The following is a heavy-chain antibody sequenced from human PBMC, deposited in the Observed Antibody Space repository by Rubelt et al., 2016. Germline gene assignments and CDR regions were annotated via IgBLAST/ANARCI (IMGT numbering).Heavy chain of an antibody. D-gene: IGHD6-19*01. CDR2: ISGTGDR. CDR1: GFTFSSYW. Sequence: EVQLVESGGGLVQPGGSLRLSCAASGFTFSSYWMHWVRQVPGKGLVWVSGISGTGDRYYADSVKGRFTISRDNSKNRVYLQMNSLTDEDTAVYYCAKVGDEWLVPNWGQGTLVTVSS. V-gene: IGHV3-23*04. J-gene: IGHJ4*02. CDR3: AKVGDEWLVPN.